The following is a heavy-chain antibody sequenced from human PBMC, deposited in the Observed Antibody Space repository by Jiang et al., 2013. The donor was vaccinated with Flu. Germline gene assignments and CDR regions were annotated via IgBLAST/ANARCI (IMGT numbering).Heavy chain of an antibody. J-gene: IGHJ6*02. V-gene: IGHV4-59*01. D-gene: IGHD3-10*01. CDR1: GGSISSYY. Sequence: LLKPSETLSLTCTVSGGSISSYYWSWIRQPPGKGLEWIGYIYYSGSTNYNPSLKSRVTISVDTSKNQFSLKLSSVTAADTAVYYCARDGGRASYYYYGMDVWGQGTTVTVSS. CDR3: ARDGGRASYYYYGMDV. CDR2: IYYSGST.